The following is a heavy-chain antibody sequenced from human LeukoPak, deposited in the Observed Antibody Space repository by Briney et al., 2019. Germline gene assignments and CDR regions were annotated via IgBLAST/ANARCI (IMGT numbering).Heavy chain of an antibody. J-gene: IGHJ6*03. CDR2: IYHSGST. Sequence: SGTLSLTCAVSGGSISSSNWWSWVRQPPGKGLEWIGEIYHSGSTNYNPSLKSRVTISVDKSKNQFSLKLSSVTAADTAVYYCARGRVPDGNYYYMDVWGKGTTVTVSS. V-gene: IGHV4-4*02. CDR3: ARGRVPDGNYYYMDV. CDR1: GGSISSSNW. D-gene: IGHD1-14*01.